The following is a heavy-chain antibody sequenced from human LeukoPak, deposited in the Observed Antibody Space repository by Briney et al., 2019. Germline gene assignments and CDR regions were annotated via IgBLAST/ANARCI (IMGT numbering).Heavy chain of an antibody. Sequence: GGSLRLSCAASGFTFSSYGMSWVRQAPGKGLEWVSYISSSSSTIYYADSVKGRFTISRDNAKNSLYLQMNSLRAEDTAVYYCARVVRYSSSSWGQGTLVTVSS. CDR2: ISSSSSTI. CDR3: ARVVRYSSSS. J-gene: IGHJ5*02. V-gene: IGHV3-48*01. CDR1: GFTFSSYG. D-gene: IGHD6-6*01.